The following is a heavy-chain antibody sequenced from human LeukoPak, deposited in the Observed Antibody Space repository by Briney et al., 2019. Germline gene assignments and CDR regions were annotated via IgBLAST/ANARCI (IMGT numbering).Heavy chain of an antibody. J-gene: IGHJ3*01. D-gene: IGHD3-22*01. CDR3: ARRALAYYYDDSGYHDPFGV. CDR1: GGSISNYY. Sequence: SETLSLTCTVSGGSISNYYWSWIRQPAGKGLEWIGRIYSSGSTNYNPSLKSRVTMSADTSKNQFFLKLNSVTAADTAVYYCARRALAYYYDDSGYHDPFGVWGQGTMVTVSS. V-gene: IGHV4-4*07. CDR2: IYSSGST.